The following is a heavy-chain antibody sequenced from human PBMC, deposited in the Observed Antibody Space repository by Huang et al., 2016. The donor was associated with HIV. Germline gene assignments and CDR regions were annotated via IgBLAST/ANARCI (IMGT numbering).Heavy chain of an antibody. Sequence: QLQLQESGPGLVKPSETLSLTCTVSGGSISTHYWSWIRQPPGKGLEWIGSIEYSRSTNYSPSLKSRVTILLATSKNQFSLRVNSVTAADKAMYYCARDHHDFWRGYRRMYFFDHWGQGTLVTVSS. J-gene: IGHJ4*02. D-gene: IGHD3-3*01. CDR1: GGSISTHY. V-gene: IGHV4-59*11. CDR3: ARDHHDFWRGYRRMYFFDH. CDR2: IEYSRST.